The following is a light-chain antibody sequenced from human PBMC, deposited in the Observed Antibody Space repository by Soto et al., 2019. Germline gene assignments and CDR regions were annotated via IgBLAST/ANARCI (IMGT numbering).Light chain of an antibody. CDR1: QDISNY. V-gene: IGKV3-20*01. CDR3: QQYGSSGT. CDR2: DTS. J-gene: IGKJ1*01. Sequence: LTQSPSFLSASAGDRVTITCRASQDISNYLAWYQQEPGQTPRLLIYDTSARATGVPARFSGSRSGTDFTLTISRLEPEDFAVYYCQQYGSSGTFGQGTKVDIK.